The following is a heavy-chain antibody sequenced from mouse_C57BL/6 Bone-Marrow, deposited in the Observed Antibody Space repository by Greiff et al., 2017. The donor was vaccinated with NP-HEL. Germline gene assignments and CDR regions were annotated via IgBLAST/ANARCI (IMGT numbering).Heavy chain of an antibody. CDR3: ARERLGDGYYPAWFAY. Sequence: QVQLQQPGAELVKPGASVTLSCKASGSTFTSYWMHWVKQRPGQGLEWIGMIHPNSGSTNYNEKFKSKATLTVDKSSSTAYMQLSSLTSEDSAVYYCARERLGDGYYPAWFAYWGQGTLVTVSA. J-gene: IGHJ3*01. CDR2: IHPNSGST. D-gene: IGHD2-3*01. CDR1: GSTFTSYW. V-gene: IGHV1-64*01.